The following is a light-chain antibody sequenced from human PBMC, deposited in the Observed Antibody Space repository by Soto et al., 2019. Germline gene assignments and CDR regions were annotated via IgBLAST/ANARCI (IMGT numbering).Light chain of an antibody. CDR1: QSVSSSY. V-gene: IGKV3-20*01. CDR2: SAS. J-gene: IGKJ4*01. Sequence: EIVLTQSPGTLSLSPGERATLSCRASQSVSSSYLAWYQQKPGQAPRLLIYSASSRDTGIPDRFSGSGSGTDFTLTISRLEPEDFAVYYCQQYGSSPTFGGGTKVEIK. CDR3: QQYGSSPT.